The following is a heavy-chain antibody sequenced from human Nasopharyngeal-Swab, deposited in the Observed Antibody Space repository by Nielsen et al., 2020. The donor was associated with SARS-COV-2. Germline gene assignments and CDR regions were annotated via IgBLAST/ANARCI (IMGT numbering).Heavy chain of an antibody. J-gene: IGHJ4*02. CDR1: GFTFSTYW. CDR2: IKQDGSEK. Sequence: GSLRLSCAASGFTFSTYWMSWVRQAPGKGLEWVANIKQDGSEKYYVDSVKGRFTISRDNAKNSLYLQMNSLRAEDTAVYYCARVGWWFHYYFDYWGQGTLVTVSS. CDR3: ARVGWWFHYYFDY. V-gene: IGHV3-7*01. D-gene: IGHD2-15*01.